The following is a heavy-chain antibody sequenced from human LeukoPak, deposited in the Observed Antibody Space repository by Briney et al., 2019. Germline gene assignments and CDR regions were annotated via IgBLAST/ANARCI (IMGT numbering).Heavy chain of an antibody. D-gene: IGHD3-10*01. J-gene: IGHJ5*02. CDR3: ARPYYYGSGILNWFDP. CDR1: SGYW. Sequence: GGSLRLSCAAFSGYWMTWVRQAPGKGLEWVSYISSSSSTIYYADSVKGRFTISRDNAKNSLYLQMNSLRAEDTAVYYCARPYYYGSGILNWFDPWGQGTLVTVSS. CDR2: ISSSSSTI. V-gene: IGHV3-48*04.